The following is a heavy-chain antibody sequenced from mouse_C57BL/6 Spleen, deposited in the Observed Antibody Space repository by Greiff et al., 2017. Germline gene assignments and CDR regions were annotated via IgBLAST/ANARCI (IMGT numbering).Heavy chain of an antibody. D-gene: IGHD1-1*01. CDR2: FHPYNDDT. J-gene: IGHJ4*01. CDR3: ALITTVVEGIDYAMDY. V-gene: IGHV1-47*01. Sequence: QVQLQQSGAELVKPGASVKMSCKASGYTFTTYPIEWMKQNHGKSLEWIGNFHPYNDDTKYNEKFKGKATLTVEKSSSTVYLELSRLTSDDSAVYYCALITTVVEGIDYAMDYWGQGTSVTVSS. CDR1: GYTFTTYP.